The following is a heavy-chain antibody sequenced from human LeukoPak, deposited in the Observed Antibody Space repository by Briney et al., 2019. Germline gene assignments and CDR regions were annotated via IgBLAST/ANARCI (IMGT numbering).Heavy chain of an antibody. J-gene: IGHJ5*02. CDR1: GFTFSKNA. CDR2: ISGDGRSP. CDR3: SGYNWFDP. V-gene: IGHV3-21*01. Sequence: GGSLRLSCVASGFTFSKNALSWVRQTPGKGLECVSAISGDGRSPYYADSVKGRFTISRDNAKNSLYLQMNSLRAEDTAVYYCSGYNWFDPWGQGTLVTVSS.